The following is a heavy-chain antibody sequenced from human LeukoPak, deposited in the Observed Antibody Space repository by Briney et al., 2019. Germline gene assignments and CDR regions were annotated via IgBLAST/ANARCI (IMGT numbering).Heavy chain of an antibody. CDR2: INPSGST. Sequence: PSETLSLTCTVSGDSISSGGYYWSWIRQHPGKGLGWIGYINPSGSTYYNPSLKSRVTISVDTSKNQFSLKLSSVTAADTAVYYCARSMIVVVNWFDPWGQGTLVTVSS. D-gene: IGHD3-22*01. CDR1: GDSISSGGYY. J-gene: IGHJ5*02. V-gene: IGHV4-31*03. CDR3: ARSMIVVVNWFDP.